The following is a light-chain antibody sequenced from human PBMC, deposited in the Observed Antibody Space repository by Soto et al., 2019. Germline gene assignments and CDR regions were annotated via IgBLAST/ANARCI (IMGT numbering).Light chain of an antibody. CDR2: AAS. CDR3: QQLNSYPQMYT. V-gene: IGKV1-9*01. CDR1: QGISGF. J-gene: IGKJ2*01. Sequence: DIQLTQSPSFLSASVGDRVTITCRASQGISGFLAWYQQKPGKPPKLLIYAASTLQRGVPSRFSGSGSGTEFTLAISSLQPEDFATYYCQQLNSYPQMYTFGQGTKLEIK.